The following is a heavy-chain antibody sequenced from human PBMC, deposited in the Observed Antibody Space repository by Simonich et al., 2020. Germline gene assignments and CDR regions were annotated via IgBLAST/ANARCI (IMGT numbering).Heavy chain of an antibody. Sequence: QVQLVQSGADVKNPGASVKVACKASGYTFTRYGISWGRQAPVQGLEWMGWISAYNGHANDARKLQGRVTMTTDTSTSTDYMELRSLRSDDTAVYYCARSTTGTTAFDIWGQGTMVTVSS. J-gene: IGHJ3*02. CDR3: ARSTTGTTAFDI. V-gene: IGHV1-18*01. CDR2: ISAYNGHA. D-gene: IGHD1-1*01. CDR1: GYTFTRYG.